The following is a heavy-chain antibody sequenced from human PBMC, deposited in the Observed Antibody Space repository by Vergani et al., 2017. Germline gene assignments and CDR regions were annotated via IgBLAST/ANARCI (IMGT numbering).Heavy chain of an antibody. V-gene: IGHV1-69*02. CDR3: ARVDDYDSSCQDY. D-gene: IGHD3-22*01. J-gene: IGHJ4*02. CDR2: IIPILGIA. Sequence: QVQLVQSGAEVKKPGSSVKVSCKASGGTFSSYTISWVRQAPGQGLEWMGRIIPILGIANYAQKFQGIVTITADKSTSTAYMELSSLRSEDTAVYYCARVDDYDSSCQDYWGQGTLVTVSS. CDR1: GGTFSSYT.